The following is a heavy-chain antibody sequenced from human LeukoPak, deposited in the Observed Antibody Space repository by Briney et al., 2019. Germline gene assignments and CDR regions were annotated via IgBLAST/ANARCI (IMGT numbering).Heavy chain of an antibody. J-gene: IGHJ4*02. Sequence: ASVKVSFKTSGYTFTDYYLHWVRQAPGQGLEWMGRIDPNSGGTNYAQKFQVRVTVTRDTSISTVYMELSGLRSDDTAVYYCARVPGPYTTSCFDYWGQGTLVTVSS. CDR1: GYTFTDYY. CDR2: IDPNSGGT. CDR3: ARVPGPYTTSCFDY. V-gene: IGHV1-2*02. D-gene: IGHD6-13*01.